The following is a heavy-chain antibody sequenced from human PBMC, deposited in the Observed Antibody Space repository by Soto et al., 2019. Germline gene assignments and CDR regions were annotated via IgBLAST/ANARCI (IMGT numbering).Heavy chain of an antibody. V-gene: IGHV3-7*03. CDR2: IKQDGSEK. CDR1: GFTFSRYW. Sequence: EVQLVESGGGLVQPGGSLRLSCAASGFTFSRYWMSWVRQAPGKVLEWVANIKQDGSEKYYVDSVKGRFTISRDNAKNSLCLQMNSLRAEDTAVYYCARDLLPVGIAAAGRLYGMDVCGQGTTVTVS. J-gene: IGHJ6*02. D-gene: IGHD6-13*01. CDR3: ARDLLPVGIAAAGRLYGMDV.